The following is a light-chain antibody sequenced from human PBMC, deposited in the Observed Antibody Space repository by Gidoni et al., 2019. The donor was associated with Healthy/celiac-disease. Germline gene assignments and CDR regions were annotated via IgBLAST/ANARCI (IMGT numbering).Light chain of an antibody. Sequence: VTITCRASQSISSYLNSYQQKPGKAPKLLIYAASSLQSGVPSRFSGSGSGTDFALTISSLQPEDFATYYGQESYSTPPMYTFGQGTKLEIK. CDR1: QSISSY. V-gene: IGKV1-39*01. CDR2: AAS. CDR3: QESYSTPPMYT. J-gene: IGKJ2*01.